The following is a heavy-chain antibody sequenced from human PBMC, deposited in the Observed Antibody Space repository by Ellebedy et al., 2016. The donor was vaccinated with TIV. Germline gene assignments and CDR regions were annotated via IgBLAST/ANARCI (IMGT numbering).Heavy chain of an antibody. D-gene: IGHD5-18*01. CDR1: GFTFSDYA. CDR2: ISPDGSRA. V-gene: IGHV3-30-3*01. J-gene: IGHJ6*02. CDR3: ARGLRYNYGDHYYFGVDA. Sequence: PGGSLRLSCAASGFTFSDYAMHWVRQAPGKGPEWVAVISPDGSRAYYADSVKGRFTVSRDNSKNTLYLQVNSLRADDSAVHFCARGLRYNYGDHYYFGVDAWGQGTTVIVSS.